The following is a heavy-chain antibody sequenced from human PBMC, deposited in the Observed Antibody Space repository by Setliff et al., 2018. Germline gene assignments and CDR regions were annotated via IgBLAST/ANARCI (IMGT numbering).Heavy chain of an antibody. CDR3: ARDHAYGSRFYYYYYGMDV. D-gene: IGHD3-10*01. J-gene: IGHJ6*02. CDR2: IKQDGSEK. Sequence: PGESLKISCAASGFTFSRYWMSWVRQAPGKGLEWVANIKQDGSEKYYVDSVKGRFTISRDNAKKSVYLQMNSLRAEDTAVYYCARDHAYGSRFYYYYYGMDVWGQGTTVTVSS. CDR1: GFTFSRYW. V-gene: IGHV3-7*01.